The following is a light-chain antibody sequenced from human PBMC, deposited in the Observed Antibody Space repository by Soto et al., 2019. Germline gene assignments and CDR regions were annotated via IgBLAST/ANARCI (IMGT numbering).Light chain of an antibody. CDR2: SAA. CDR3: QQDGSSPPWT. CDR1: QSVSSRY. Sequence: EIVLTQSPGTLSLSPGERATLSCRASQSVSSRYLAWYQLKPGQAPRLPIYSAAIRATGIPDRFSGSGSGTDFTLTISRLEPADFAVYYCQQDGSSPPWTFGQGTKVEIK. J-gene: IGKJ1*01. V-gene: IGKV3-20*01.